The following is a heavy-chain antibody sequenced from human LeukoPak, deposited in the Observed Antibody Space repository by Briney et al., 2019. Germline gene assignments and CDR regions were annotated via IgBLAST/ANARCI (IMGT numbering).Heavy chain of an antibody. CDR3: ARSGYDLWSPMSY. Sequence: PSETLSLTCTVSGDSIRRSRYYWGWVRQSPGKGLEWIGSIYNSGNTYYNPSLKSRLTISVDTSKNQISLKLNSVTAADTAVYYCARSGYDLWSPMSYWGQGTLVTVSS. J-gene: IGHJ4*02. CDR2: IYNSGNT. D-gene: IGHD5-12*01. V-gene: IGHV4-39*07. CDR1: GDSIRRSRYY.